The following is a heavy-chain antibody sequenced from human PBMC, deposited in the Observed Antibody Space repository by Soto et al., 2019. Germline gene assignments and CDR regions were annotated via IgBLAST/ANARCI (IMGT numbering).Heavy chain of an antibody. CDR3: AKLQAYSYGPGAYFDY. CDR2: ISGGGGST. CDR1: GYTFRSDA. V-gene: IGHV3-23*01. J-gene: IGHJ4*02. D-gene: IGHD5-18*01. Sequence: EVQLLESGGGLVQPGGSLRLSCAACGYTFRSDAMSWVRQAPGKGLEWVSAISGGGGSTDYVDSVKGRFTISRDISKNTLYLQMNSLRAEDTALYYCAKLQAYSYGPGAYFDYWGQGTLVTASS.